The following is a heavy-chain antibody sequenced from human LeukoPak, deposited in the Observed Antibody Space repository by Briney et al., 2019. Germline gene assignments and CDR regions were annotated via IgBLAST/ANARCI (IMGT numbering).Heavy chain of an antibody. CDR1: GGSISSGGYY. Sequence: PSETLSLTCTVSGGSISSGGYYWSWIRQHPGKGLEWIGYIYYSGSTYYNPSLKSRVTISVDTSKNQFSLKLSSVTAADTAVYYCARVPAYCGGDCYFDYWGQGTLVTVPS. CDR3: ARVPAYCGGDCYFDY. V-gene: IGHV4-31*03. CDR2: IYYSGST. D-gene: IGHD2-21*02. J-gene: IGHJ4*02.